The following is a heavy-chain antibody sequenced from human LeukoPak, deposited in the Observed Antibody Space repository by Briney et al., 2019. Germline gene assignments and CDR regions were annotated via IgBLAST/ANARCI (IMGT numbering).Heavy chain of an antibody. CDR3: ARGPTVTTFFAFDI. V-gene: IGHV4-61*02. J-gene: IGHJ3*02. Sequence: SETLSLTCSVSGGSINSGSVFWNWIRQPAGKGLEWIGRVYTSGSTNYNPSLKSRVTISVDTSKNQFSLKLSSVTAADTAVYYCARGPTVTTFFAFDIWGQGTMVTVSS. CDR1: GGSINSGSVF. D-gene: IGHD4-17*01. CDR2: VYTSGST.